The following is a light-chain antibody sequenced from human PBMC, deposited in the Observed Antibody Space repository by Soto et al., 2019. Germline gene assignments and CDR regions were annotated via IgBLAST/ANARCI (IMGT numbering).Light chain of an antibody. V-gene: IGKV2-28*01. CDR3: MQGLQPPVT. J-gene: IGKJ5*01. Sequence: DIVMTQSPLSLPVTPGEPDSISCRSSQSLLHSNGYTYLDWYLQKPGQSPQLLIYLGFRRASGVPDRFSGSGSGTDFTLQISRVEAEDVGVYYSMQGLQPPVTFGQGTRLENK. CDR2: LGF. CDR1: QSLLHSNGYTY.